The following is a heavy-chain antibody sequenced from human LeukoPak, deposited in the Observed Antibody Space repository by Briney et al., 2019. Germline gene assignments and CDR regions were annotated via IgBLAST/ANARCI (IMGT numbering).Heavy chain of an antibody. Sequence: ASVKVSCKASGYTITNNYMHWVRQAPGQGLEWMGWINPNSGGTNYAQKFQGRVTMTRDTSISTAYMELSRLRSDDTAVYYCARGGYCSGGSCYTIFDYWGQGTLVTVSS. V-gene: IGHV1-2*02. CDR2: INPNSGGT. D-gene: IGHD2-15*01. CDR1: GYTITNNY. J-gene: IGHJ4*02. CDR3: ARGGYCSGGSCYTIFDY.